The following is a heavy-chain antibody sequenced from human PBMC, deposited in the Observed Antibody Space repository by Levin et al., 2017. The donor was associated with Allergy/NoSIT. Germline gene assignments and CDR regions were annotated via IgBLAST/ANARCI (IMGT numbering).Heavy chain of an antibody. CDR2: ISGGSKTI. D-gene: IGHD6-6*01. V-gene: IGHV3-48*02. Sequence: GGSLRLSCTASGFTFSLHSMNWVRQAPGKGLDWVSYISGGSKTIYYADSVKGRFTISRDNAKNSLYLQMNTLRDEDTAVYYCARDSRAAYGMDGWGQGTTVTVSS. CDR3: ARDSRAAYGMDG. J-gene: IGHJ6*02. CDR1: GFTFSLHS.